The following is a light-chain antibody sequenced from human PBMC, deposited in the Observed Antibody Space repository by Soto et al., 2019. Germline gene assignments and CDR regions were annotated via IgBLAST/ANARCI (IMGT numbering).Light chain of an antibody. V-gene: IGLV2-18*01. Sequence: ALTEAPTVAGGCGQAAGISCTAISLDIDNYDGLSWYQQARGTAHNLIIYDVNNRPSGARDRFSGSTSGNTVSLTISGIQAEDETDYFCSLYSRSGSLILGPGTKVTVL. CDR3: SLYSRSGSLI. CDR2: DVN. J-gene: IGLJ1*01. CDR1: SLDIDNYDG.